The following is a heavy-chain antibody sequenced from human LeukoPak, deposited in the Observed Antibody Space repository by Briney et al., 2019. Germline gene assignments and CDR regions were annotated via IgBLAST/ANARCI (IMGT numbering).Heavy chain of an antibody. V-gene: IGHV3-30*04. CDR2: ISYDGGDK. Sequence: GGSLRLSCAASGFTFSNYAMHWVRQAPGNGLEWVAGISYDGGDKHYADSVKGRITFSRDNSEYTLYLQLNSLRAEDTAVYYCARGSSWSRGDFYALDVWGQGTTVTVSS. CDR3: ARGSSWSRGDFYALDV. D-gene: IGHD6-13*01. CDR1: GFTFSNYA. J-gene: IGHJ6*02.